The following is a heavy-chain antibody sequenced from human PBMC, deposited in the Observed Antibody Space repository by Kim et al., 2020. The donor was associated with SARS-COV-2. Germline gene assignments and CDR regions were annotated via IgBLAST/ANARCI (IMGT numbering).Heavy chain of an antibody. V-gene: IGHV3-33*06. D-gene: IGHD3-9*01. Sequence: GGSLRLSCEASGFTFSSYGMHWVRQAPGKGLEWVAIIWHDGSGKHFADSVKGRFTISRDNSKNTLYLQMNSLRVEDTAVYYCVKDRTGYYFDYWGQGTLVTVSS. J-gene: IGHJ4*02. CDR1: GFTFSSYG. CDR2: IWHDGSGK. CDR3: VKDRTGYYFDY.